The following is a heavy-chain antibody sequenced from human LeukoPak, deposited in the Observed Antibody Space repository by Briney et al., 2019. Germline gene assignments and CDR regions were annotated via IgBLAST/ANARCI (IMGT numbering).Heavy chain of an antibody. V-gene: IGHV1-8*01. Sequence: ASVKVSCKASGYSFTTHDINWVRQATGQGLEWLGWMSPNSGDTGYAQKFQGRVTMTSDSSISTAYMELSSLRSEDTAIYYCVRTPPNWGFDYWGQGTLVTVSS. J-gene: IGHJ4*02. CDR3: VRTPPNWGFDY. CDR2: MSPNSGDT. CDR1: GYSFTTHD. D-gene: IGHD7-27*01.